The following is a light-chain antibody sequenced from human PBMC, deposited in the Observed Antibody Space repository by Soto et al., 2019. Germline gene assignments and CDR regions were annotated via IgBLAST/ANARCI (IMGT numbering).Light chain of an antibody. CDR2: KDS. J-gene: IGLJ1*01. CDR3: QSADSSGSFYV. V-gene: IGLV3-25*02. CDR1: ALPKQY. Sequence: SYELTQLPSVSVSPGQTARITCSGDALPKQYAYWYQQKPGQAPVLVIYKDSERPSGIPERFSGSSSGTIVTLTISGVQAEDEADYYCQSADSSGSFYVFGTGTKLTVL.